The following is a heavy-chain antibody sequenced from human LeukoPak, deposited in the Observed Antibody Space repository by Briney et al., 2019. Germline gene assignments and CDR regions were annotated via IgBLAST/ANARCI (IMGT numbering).Heavy chain of an antibody. V-gene: IGHV3-9*03. CDR2: ISWNSART. Sequence: GGSLRLSCAASGFTFDDYDMHWVRQVPGKGLEWVSGISWNSARTGYGDSVKGRFTISRDNAKKTLYLQMNSLRAEDMALYYCAKKKCSSSSCWSDYWGQGTLVTASS. J-gene: IGHJ4*02. CDR1: GFTFDDYD. D-gene: IGHD2-2*01. CDR3: AKKKCSSSSCWSDY.